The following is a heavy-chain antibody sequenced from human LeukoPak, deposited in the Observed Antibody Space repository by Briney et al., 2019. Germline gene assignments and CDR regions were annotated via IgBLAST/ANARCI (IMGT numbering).Heavy chain of an antibody. D-gene: IGHD2-8*01. CDR1: GGSISSYY. V-gene: IGHV4-59*01. J-gene: IGHJ5*02. CDR2: IYYSGST. Sequence: PSETLSLTCTVSGGSISSYYWSWIRQPPGKGLEWIGYIYYSGSTNYNPSLKSRVTISVDTSKNQFSLKLSSVTAADTAVYYCARVRRYCTNGVCPTGFDPWGQGTLVIVSS. CDR3: ARVRRYCTNGVCPTGFDP.